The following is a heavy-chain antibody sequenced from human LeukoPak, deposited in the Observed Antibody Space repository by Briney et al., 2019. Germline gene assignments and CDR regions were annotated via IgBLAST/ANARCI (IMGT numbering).Heavy chain of an antibody. CDR2: IYHSGST. D-gene: IGHD3-9*01. V-gene: IGHV4-38-2*02. CDR3: ARRPTYFGWHRSESPSYFDY. Sequence: SETLSLTCTVSGDSISSGYYWAWIRQPPGKGLEWIGCIYHSGSTYYNQSLKRRATISVDTTKNQFSLKVSSVTSADTAVYSCARRPTYFGWHRSESPSYFDYWGQGTLVTVSS. J-gene: IGHJ4*02. CDR1: GDSISSGYY.